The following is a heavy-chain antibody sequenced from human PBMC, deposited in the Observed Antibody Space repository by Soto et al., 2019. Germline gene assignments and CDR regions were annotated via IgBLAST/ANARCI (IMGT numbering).Heavy chain of an antibody. Sequence: XSVKVSCKASGYTFTCYYMHWVRQAPGQGLEWMGWINPNSGGTNYAQKFQGRVTMTRDTSISTAYMELSRLRSDDTAVYYCASSNPYYYDSSGYYYDALAFDIWGQGTMVTVSS. V-gene: IGHV1-2*02. CDR1: GYTFTCYY. J-gene: IGHJ3*02. CDR2: INPNSGGT. D-gene: IGHD3-22*01. CDR3: ASSNPYYYDSSGYYYDALAFDI.